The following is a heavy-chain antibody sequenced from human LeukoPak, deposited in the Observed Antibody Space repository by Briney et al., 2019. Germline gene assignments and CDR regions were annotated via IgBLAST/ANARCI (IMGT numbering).Heavy chain of an antibody. CDR2: ISYDGSSK. Sequence: GALRLSCAASGFTFSTYAMHWVRQAPGKGLEWVAVISYDGSSKYYADSVKGRFTISRDNSKNTLYLQMNSLGTEDTAIYYCAKDKYYDSRGYYYMHVWGKGTTVTVSS. J-gene: IGHJ6*03. CDR1: GFTFSTYA. D-gene: IGHD3-22*01. V-gene: IGHV3-30-3*01. CDR3: AKDKYYDSRGYYYMHV.